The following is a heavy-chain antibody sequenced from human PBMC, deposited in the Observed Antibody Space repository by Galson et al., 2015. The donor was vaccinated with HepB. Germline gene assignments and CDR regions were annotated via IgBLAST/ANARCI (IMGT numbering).Heavy chain of an antibody. Sequence: SLRLSCAASRFTVSSNYMSWVRQAPGKGLEWVSVIYSGGSTYYADSVKGRFTISRDNSKNTLYLQMNSLRAEDTAVYYCARDYDSRIDAFDIWGQGTMVTVSS. D-gene: IGHD3-22*01. CDR2: IYSGGST. CDR1: RFTVSSNY. J-gene: IGHJ3*02. V-gene: IGHV3-53*01. CDR3: ARDYDSRIDAFDI.